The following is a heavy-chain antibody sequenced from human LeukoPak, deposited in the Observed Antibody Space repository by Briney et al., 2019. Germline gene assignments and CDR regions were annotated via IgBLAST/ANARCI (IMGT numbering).Heavy chain of an antibody. CDR3: ATDIVVVSAEDFRDY. Sequence: GGSLRLSCAASGFTFSTYSMNWVRQAPGKGLEWVSSISSSSSYMYYADSVKGRFTISGDDAKNSLYLQMNGLRAEDTAVYYCATDIVVVSAEDFRDYWGQGTLVTVSS. J-gene: IGHJ4*02. CDR2: ISSSSSYM. V-gene: IGHV3-21*01. CDR1: GFTFSTYS. D-gene: IGHD2-2*01.